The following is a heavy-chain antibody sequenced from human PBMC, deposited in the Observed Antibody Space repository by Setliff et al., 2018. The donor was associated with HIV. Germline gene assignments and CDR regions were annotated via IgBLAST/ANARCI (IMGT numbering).Heavy chain of an antibody. Sequence: KPSETLSLTCAVYGQSISGYYWSWIRQTPGKGLEWIGEINHGGDTNYNPSHKSRVTISVGSSYNHFSLKLSSVTAADTGVYYCASRRGIEFYFDIWGQGTPVTVSS. J-gene: IGHJ4*02. CDR2: INHGGDT. D-gene: IGHD3-10*01. CDR3: ASRRGIEFYFDI. CDR1: GQSISGYY. V-gene: IGHV4-34*01.